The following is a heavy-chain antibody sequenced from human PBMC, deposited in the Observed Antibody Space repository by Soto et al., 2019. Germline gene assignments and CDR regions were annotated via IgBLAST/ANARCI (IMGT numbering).Heavy chain of an antibody. CDR3: ARGRGSTGYLGREHYLDY. V-gene: IGHV3-66*01. CDR2: IDIGGNT. Sequence: EVQVVESGGGLVQPGGSLRLSCAASGFSVTNNYMNWVRQAPGKGLEWVSIIDIGGNTYYADSVKDRFTISRDNSRNTLYLHMDSLRAEDTAVYYCARGRGSTGYLGREHYLDYWGQGTLFTVSP. CDR1: GFSVTNNY. J-gene: IGHJ4*02. D-gene: IGHD2-2*01.